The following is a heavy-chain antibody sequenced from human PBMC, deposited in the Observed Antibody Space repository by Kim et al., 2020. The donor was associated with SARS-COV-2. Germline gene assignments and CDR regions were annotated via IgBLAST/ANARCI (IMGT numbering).Heavy chain of an antibody. Sequence: ASVKVSCKASGYTFKGYYMHWVRQAPGQGLEWMGWIRPNNGNTNYAQKFQDRVIMTRDTSIGTAYMELSRLTSDDTAVYYCARGPYGDLYWFDPWGQGTLVTVSS. J-gene: IGHJ5*02. CDR2: IRPNNGNT. CDR1: GYTFKGYY. CDR3: ARGPYGDLYWFDP. V-gene: IGHV1-2*02. D-gene: IGHD4-17*01.